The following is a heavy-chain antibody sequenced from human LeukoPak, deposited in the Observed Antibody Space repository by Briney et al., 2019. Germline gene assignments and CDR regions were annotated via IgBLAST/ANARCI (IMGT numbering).Heavy chain of an antibody. V-gene: IGHV1-2*02. D-gene: IGHD6-6*01. CDR3: ARGSSIVTSTIDWFDP. J-gene: IGHJ5*02. CDR1: GYTFTSYD. Sequence: AASVKVSCKASGYTFTSYDINWVRQAPGQGLEWMGWINPNSGGTHYAQKFQGRVTMTRDTSINTAYMELSRLRSDDTAIYYCARGSSIVTSTIDWFDPWGQGALVAVSS. CDR2: INPNSGGT.